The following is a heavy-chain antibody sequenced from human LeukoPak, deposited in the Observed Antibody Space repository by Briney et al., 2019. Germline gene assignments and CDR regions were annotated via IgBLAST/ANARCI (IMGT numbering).Heavy chain of an antibody. CDR3: ARGQGYDFRSGCNWFDP. Sequence: SETLSLTCAVYGGSFSGYYWSWIRQPPGKGLEWMGEINHSGSTNYNPSLKSRVTISVDTSKNQFSLKLSSVTAADTAVYYCARGQGYDFRSGCNWFDPWGQGTLVTVSS. V-gene: IGHV4-34*01. CDR1: GGSFSGYY. J-gene: IGHJ5*02. CDR2: INHSGST. D-gene: IGHD3-3*01.